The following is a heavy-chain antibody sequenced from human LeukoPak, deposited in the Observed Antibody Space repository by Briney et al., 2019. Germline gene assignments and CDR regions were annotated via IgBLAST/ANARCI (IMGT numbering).Heavy chain of an antibody. CDR1: GFTFSSYA. V-gene: IGHV3-30*04. D-gene: IGHD3-3*01. J-gene: IGHJ6*04. CDR3: ARDRAYDPRTRRGYGMDV. Sequence: GGSPRLSCAASGFTFSSYAMHWVCQAPGKGLEWVAVISYDGSNKYYADSVKGRFTISRDNPKNTLYLQMNSLRAEDTAVYYCARDRAYDPRTRRGYGMDVWGKGTTVTVSS. CDR2: ISYDGSNK.